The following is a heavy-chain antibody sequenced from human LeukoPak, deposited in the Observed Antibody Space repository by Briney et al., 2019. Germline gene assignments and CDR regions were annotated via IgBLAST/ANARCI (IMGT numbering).Heavy chain of an antibody. Sequence: SETLSLTCTVSGYSISSSNYYWGWIRQPPGKGLEWIGSIYYSGSTYYNPSLKSRVTISVDTSKNQFSLKLSSVTAADTAVFYCASGTWGFYDTTVGVYWGQGTLVIVSS. CDR3: ASGTWGFYDTTVGVY. V-gene: IGHV4-39*07. D-gene: IGHD3-22*01. CDR1: GYSISSSNYY. J-gene: IGHJ4*02. CDR2: IYYSGST.